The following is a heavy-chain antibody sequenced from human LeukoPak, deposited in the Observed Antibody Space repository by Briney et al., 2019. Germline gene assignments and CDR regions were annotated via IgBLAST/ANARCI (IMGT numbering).Heavy chain of an antibody. CDR1: GFTFSSYG. D-gene: IGHD6-6*01. CDR2: LRYDGNNK. V-gene: IGHV3-30*02. Sequence: GGSLRLSCAASGFTFSSYGMHWVRQAPGKGLEWVAFLRYDGNNKYYADSVKGRFTISRDNSKNTLYLQMNSLRAEDTAVYYCAKVGSSNWFDPWGQGTLVTVSS. CDR3: AKVGSSNWFDP. J-gene: IGHJ5*02.